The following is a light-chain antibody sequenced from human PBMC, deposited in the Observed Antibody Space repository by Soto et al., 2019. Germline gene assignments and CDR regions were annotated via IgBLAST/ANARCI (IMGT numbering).Light chain of an antibody. CDR2: DVS. J-gene: IGLJ3*02. CDR1: SSDVGSYNY. V-gene: IGLV2-14*03. Sequence: QSALTQPASVSGSPGQSITISCTGTSSDVGSYNYVSWYQQHPGEAPTVMIYDVSSRPSGVSTRFSGSKSGNTASLTISGLQAEDEAQYYCSSRTSATTVVFGGGTKLTVL. CDR3: SSRTSATTVV.